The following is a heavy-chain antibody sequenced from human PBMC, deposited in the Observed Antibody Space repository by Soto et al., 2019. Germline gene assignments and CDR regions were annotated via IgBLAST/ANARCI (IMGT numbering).Heavy chain of an antibody. J-gene: IGHJ1*01. CDR1: GYACTSYA. D-gene: IGHD6-19*01. V-gene: IGHV1-18*01. CDR2: ISAYNGNT. CDR3: ARDRHSSGWSQYFHH. Sequence: QVQLVQCGAEVKKPGASVKVSCKASGYACTSYAISWVRQAHGQGLEWMGWISAYNGNTNYAQNLQGRVTMTTDTSTNTAYMELTSLRSDDTAVYYCARDRHSSGWSQYFHHWGQGTLVTVSS.